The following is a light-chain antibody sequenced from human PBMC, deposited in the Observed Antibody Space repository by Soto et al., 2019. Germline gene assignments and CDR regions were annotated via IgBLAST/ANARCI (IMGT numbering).Light chain of an antibody. J-gene: IGKJ2*01. Sequence: DLVMTQSPLSLPVTPGEAASISCRSSQSLLDRHGYNYFDWYVQKPGQSPQLLIYMSSNRSSGVPDRFSGSGSGTDFTLKISNVEAEDVGVYYCMQALETSYTFGQGTKLEIK. CDR2: MSS. V-gene: IGKV2-28*01. CDR3: MQALETSYT. CDR1: QSLLDRHGYNY.